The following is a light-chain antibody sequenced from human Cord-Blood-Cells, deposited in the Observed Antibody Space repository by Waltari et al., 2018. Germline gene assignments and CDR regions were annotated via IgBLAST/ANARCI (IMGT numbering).Light chain of an antibody. CDR2: WAS. V-gene: IGKV4-1*01. CDR1: QSVFYNSNNKHY. J-gene: IGKJ2*01. CDR3: QQYYSTPPYT. Sequence: DIVMTQSPDSLAVSLGERATINCKSSQSVFYNSNNKHYFPCYQQKPGQPPKLPIYWASTRESDVPDRFSCSGSGTDFTLTISSLQAEGVAVYYCQQYYSTPPYTFGQGTTLEIK.